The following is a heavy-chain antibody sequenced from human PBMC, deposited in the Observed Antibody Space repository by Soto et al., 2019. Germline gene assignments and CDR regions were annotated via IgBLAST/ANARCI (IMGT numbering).Heavy chain of an antibody. CDR3: ARDGRLYYYDSSGYYFDY. CDR1: GFTFSSYA. D-gene: IGHD3-22*01. V-gene: IGHV3-30-3*01. Sequence: QVQLVESGGGVVQPGRSLRLSCAASGFTFSSYAMHWVRQAPGKGLEWVAVISYDGSNKYYAHSVKGRFTISRDNYKNKLYLQMNSLRAEDTAVYYCARDGRLYYYDSSGYYFDYWGQGKLVTVSS. J-gene: IGHJ4*02. CDR2: ISYDGSNK.